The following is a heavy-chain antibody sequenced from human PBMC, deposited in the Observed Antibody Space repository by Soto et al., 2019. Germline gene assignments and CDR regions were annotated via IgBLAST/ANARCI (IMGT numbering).Heavy chain of an antibody. V-gene: IGHV3-15*01. CDR3: ATGAFLDN. CDR1: GFTFSNAW. Sequence: EEQLVESGGGLVKPGGYLRLSCVGSGFTFSNAWMNWVRQAPGKGLEWVGRIKSKYNGGTRDYAAPVKGRFAVSRDDSKNTFFLQMNSLKIEDAAVYYCATGAFLDNWGQGTLVTVSS. CDR2: IKSKYNGGTR. J-gene: IGHJ4*02.